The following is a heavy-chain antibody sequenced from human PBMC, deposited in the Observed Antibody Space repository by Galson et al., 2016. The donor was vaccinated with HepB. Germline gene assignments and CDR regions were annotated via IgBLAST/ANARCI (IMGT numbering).Heavy chain of an antibody. V-gene: IGHV3-15*01. CDR1: GFTFSRTW. J-gene: IGHJ4*02. D-gene: IGHD2-2*01. CDR2: SRTIPDGGAT. Sequence: LRLSCAASGFTFSRTWMSWVRQSPGKGLEWVGRSRTIPDGGATEYAAPVKGRFIISRDDSKNTLDRQINSMKPEDTAVYYCTAGPQPASMDFDHWGQGTLVTVSS. CDR3: TAGPQPASMDFDH.